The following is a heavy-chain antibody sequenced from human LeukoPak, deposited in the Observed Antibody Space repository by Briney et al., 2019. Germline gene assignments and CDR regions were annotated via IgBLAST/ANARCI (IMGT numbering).Heavy chain of an antibody. CDR1: GYTFTGYY. CDR3: ARHSRTYGDAIDY. Sequence: GASVKVSCKASGYTFTGYYMHWVRQAPGQGLEWMGWISAYNGNTNYAQKLQGRVTMTTDTSTSTAYMELRSLRSDDTAVYYCARHSRTYGDAIDYWGQGTLVTVSS. CDR2: ISAYNGNT. J-gene: IGHJ4*02. D-gene: IGHD4-17*01. V-gene: IGHV1-18*04.